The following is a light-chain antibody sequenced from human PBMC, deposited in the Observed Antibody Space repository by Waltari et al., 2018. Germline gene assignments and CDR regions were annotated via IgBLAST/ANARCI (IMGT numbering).Light chain of an antibody. CDR3: MQALQTSIT. V-gene: IGKV2-28*01. CDR2: LGS. J-gene: IGKJ5*01. CDR1: QNLLHSTGYNY. Sequence: DIVLTQSPFSLSVTPREPASIPCSSSQNLLHSTGYNYLDWYRQKPGQSPQVLIYLGSNRASGVPDRFSGSGSGTDFTLKISRVEAEDVGVYYCMQALQTSITFGQGTRLEIK.